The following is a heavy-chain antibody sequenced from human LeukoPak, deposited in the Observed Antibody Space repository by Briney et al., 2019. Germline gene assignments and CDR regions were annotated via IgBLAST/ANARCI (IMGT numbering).Heavy chain of an antibody. V-gene: IGHV4-61*01. CDR1: GDSLTSGSYY. CDR3: ARGYSSSWYPSAFDI. J-gene: IGHJ3*02. Sequence: PSETLSLTCTVSGDSLTSGSYYWSWIRQPPGRGLEWIGYVYYSGSTNYNPSLKSRVTMSVDTSKNQFSLMLISVTAADTAVYYCARGYSSSWYPSAFDIWGQGTMVTASS. CDR2: VYYSGST. D-gene: IGHD6-13*01.